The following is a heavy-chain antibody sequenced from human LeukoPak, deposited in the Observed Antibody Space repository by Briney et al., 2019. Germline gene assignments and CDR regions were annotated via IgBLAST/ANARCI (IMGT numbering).Heavy chain of an antibody. CDR1: GYTFTGYH. J-gene: IGHJ4*02. CDR2: MNPNSGNT. Sequence: ASVKVSCKASGYTFTGYHMHWVRQAPGQGLEWMGWMNPNSGNTGYAQKFQGRVTMTRNTSISTAYMELSSLRSEDTAVYYCARGYYYDSSGYYPLRNFDYWGQGTLVTVSS. D-gene: IGHD3-22*01. CDR3: ARGYYYDSSGYYPLRNFDY. V-gene: IGHV1-8*02.